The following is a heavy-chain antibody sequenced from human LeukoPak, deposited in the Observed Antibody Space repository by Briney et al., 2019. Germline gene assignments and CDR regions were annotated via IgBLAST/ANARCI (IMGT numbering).Heavy chain of an antibody. V-gene: IGHV4-59*12. CDR1: GGSISSYY. D-gene: IGHD3-22*01. J-gene: IGHJ5*02. Sequence: SETLSLTCTVSGGSISSYYWSWIRQPPGKGLEWIGYIYYSGSTNYNPSLKSRVTISVDTSKNQFSLKLSSVTAADTAVYYCARDRRRDYYDSSASEFDPWGQGTLVTVSS. CDR2: IYYSGST. CDR3: ARDRRRDYYDSSASEFDP.